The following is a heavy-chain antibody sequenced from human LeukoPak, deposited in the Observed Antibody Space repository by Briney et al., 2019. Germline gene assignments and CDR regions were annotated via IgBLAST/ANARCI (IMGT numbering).Heavy chain of an antibody. CDR2: INHSGST. Sequence: ETLSLTCAVYGGSFSGYYWSWIRQPPGKGLEWIGEINHSGSTNYNPSLKSRVTISVDTSKNQFSLKLSSVTAADTAVYYCARGPRVPAAPYGMDVWGQGTTVTVSS. J-gene: IGHJ6*02. CDR3: ARGPRVPAAPYGMDV. D-gene: IGHD2-2*01. CDR1: GGSFSGYY. V-gene: IGHV4-34*01.